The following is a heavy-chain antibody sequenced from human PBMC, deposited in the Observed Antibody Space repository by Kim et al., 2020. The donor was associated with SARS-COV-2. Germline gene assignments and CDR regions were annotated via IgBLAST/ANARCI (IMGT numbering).Heavy chain of an antibody. CDR2: ISWNSGSI. V-gene: IGHV3-9*01. D-gene: IGHD6-19*01. CDR3: AKTSSSGWYWVRYFDY. CDR1: GFTFDDYA. J-gene: IGHJ4*01. Sequence: GGSLRLSCAASGFTFDDYAMHWVRQAPGKGLEWVSGISWNSGSIGYVDSVKGRFTISRDNAKNSLYLQMNSLRAEDTALYYCAKTSSSGWYWVRYFDYWG.